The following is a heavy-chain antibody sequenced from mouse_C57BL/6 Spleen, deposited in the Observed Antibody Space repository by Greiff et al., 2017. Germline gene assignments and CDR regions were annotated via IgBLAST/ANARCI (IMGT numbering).Heavy chain of an antibody. CDR2: LDPEDGET. D-gene: IGHD1-1*01. V-gene: IGHV14-2*01. Sequence: VQLQQSGAELVKPGASVKLSCTASGFNIKDYYMHWVKQRTEQGLEWIGRLDPEDGETKSAPKVQGKATITADTSSNTAYLQLSSLTSEDTAVYYCARNYGSSYGFDYWGQGTTLTVSS. J-gene: IGHJ2*01. CDR3: ARNYGSSYGFDY. CDR1: GFNIKDYY.